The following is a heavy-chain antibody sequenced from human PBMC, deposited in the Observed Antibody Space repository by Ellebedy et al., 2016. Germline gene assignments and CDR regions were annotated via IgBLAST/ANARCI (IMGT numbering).Heavy chain of an antibody. CDR3: ARDMPSNDYGDYDYYVMDV. J-gene: IGHJ6*02. CDR2: ISAYNGKT. V-gene: IGHV1-18*01. Sequence: ASVKVSCXASGYTFTSSGITWVRQAPEQGFEWMGWISAYNGKTDYAQKFQGRILLTRETSTRTAYMELANLRFDDTAVYYCARDMPSNDYGDYDYYVMDVWGQGTSVAVSS. CDR1: GYTFTSSG. D-gene: IGHD4-17*01.